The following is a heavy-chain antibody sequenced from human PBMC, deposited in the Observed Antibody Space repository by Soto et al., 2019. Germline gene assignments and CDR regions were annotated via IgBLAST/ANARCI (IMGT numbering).Heavy chain of an antibody. D-gene: IGHD1-7*01. Sequence: SETLSLTCTVSGGSISSGNFYWSWIRQPPGKGLEWIGFISYGGSTYYSASLKSRFTISVDTSKNQFSLTLSFVTAADTAVYYCATMGTPATGLFYFDDWGQGTLVTVSS. CDR3: ATMGTPATGLFYFDD. J-gene: IGHJ4*02. CDR2: ISYGGST. V-gene: IGHV4-30-4*01. CDR1: GGSISSGNFY.